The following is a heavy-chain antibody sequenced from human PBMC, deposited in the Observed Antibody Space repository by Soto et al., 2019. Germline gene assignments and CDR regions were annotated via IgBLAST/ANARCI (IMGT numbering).Heavy chain of an antibody. V-gene: IGHV1-18*01. CDR2: ISAYNGNT. J-gene: IGHJ4*02. Sequence: QVQLVQSGAEVKKPGASVKVSCKASGYTFTSYGISWVRQAPGQGLEWMGWISAYNGNTNYAQKLHGRVTMTTDTSTSTAYMELRSLRSDDTAVYYCARDKEHCSGGSCYSPEYFDYWGQGTLVTVSS. CDR3: ARDKEHCSGGSCYSPEYFDY. D-gene: IGHD2-15*01. CDR1: GYTFTSYG.